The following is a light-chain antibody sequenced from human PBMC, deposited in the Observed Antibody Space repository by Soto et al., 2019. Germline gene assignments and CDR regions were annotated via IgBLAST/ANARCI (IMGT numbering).Light chain of an antibody. CDR1: QSISSW. V-gene: IGKV1-5*01. CDR2: DAS. J-gene: IGKJ1*01. CDR3: QQYNSPVT. Sequence: DIQMTQSPSTLSASVGDRVTITGRASQSISSWLAWYQQKPGKAPKLLIYDASSLESGVPSRFSGSGSGTEFTLTISSLQPDDFATYYCQQYNSPVTFGQGTKVEIK.